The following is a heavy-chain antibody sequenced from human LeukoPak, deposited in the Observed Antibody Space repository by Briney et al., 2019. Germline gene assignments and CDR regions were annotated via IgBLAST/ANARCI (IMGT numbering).Heavy chain of an antibody. CDR2: IWYDGSNK. Sequence: PGGSLRLSCAASGFTFSNYGTHWVRQAPGKGLEWVAFIWYDGSNKYYADSVKGRFTISTDTSKNTVYLQMNSLRAEDTAVYYCAKVLAVTSYGAKSVFDHWGQGTLVTVSS. V-gene: IGHV3-30*02. CDR1: GFTFSNYG. CDR3: AKVLAVTSYGAKSVFDH. J-gene: IGHJ4*02. D-gene: IGHD4-23*01.